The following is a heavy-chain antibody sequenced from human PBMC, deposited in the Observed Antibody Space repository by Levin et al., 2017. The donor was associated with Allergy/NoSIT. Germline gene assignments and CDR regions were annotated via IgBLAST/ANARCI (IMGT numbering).Heavy chain of an antibody. Sequence: PSETLSLTCTVSGGSISSYYWSWIRQPPGKGLEWIGYIYYSGSTNYNPSLKSRVTISVDTSKNQFSLKLSSVTAADTAVYYCARDSHYYDQSVPRPGGYYFDYWGQGTLVTVSS. CDR1: GGSISSYY. CDR2: IYYSGST. CDR3: ARDSHYYDQSVPRPGGYYFDY. J-gene: IGHJ4*02. V-gene: IGHV4-59*01. D-gene: IGHD3-22*01.